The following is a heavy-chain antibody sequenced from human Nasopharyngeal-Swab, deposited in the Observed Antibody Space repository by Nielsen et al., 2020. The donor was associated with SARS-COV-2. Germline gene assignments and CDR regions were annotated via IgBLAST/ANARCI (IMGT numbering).Heavy chain of an antibody. CDR3: ATRQKMQLWLDLFDS. CDR2: ISGSGQST. V-gene: IGHV3-23*01. D-gene: IGHD5-18*01. J-gene: IGHJ4*02. Sequence: RESTGGGVEWVSAISGSGQSTYYADSVKGRFTISRDNSKNTLYFQMNSLRAEDTAVYYCATRQKMQLWLDLFDSWGQGTLVTVSS.